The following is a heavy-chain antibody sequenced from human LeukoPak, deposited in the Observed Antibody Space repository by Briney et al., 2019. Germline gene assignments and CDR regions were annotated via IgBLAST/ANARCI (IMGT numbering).Heavy chain of an antibody. V-gene: IGHV3-33*01. J-gene: IGHJ4*02. CDR1: GFTFSSHG. D-gene: IGHD3-22*01. CDR2: IWYDGTNK. CDR3: ARGLGGYYDSSGYYRFDY. Sequence: GRSLTLSCAASGFTFSSHGMHWLRQAPGKGLEWVAVIWYDGTNKYYADSVRGRFTISRDNSNNTLYLQMNSLRSEDTAVYYCARGLGGYYDSSGYYRFDYWGQGTLVTVSS.